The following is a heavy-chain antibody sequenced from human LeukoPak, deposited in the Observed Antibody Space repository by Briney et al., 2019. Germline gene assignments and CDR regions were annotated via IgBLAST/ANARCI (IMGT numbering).Heavy chain of an antibody. V-gene: IGHV1-69*05. CDR3: ARDSGLVSALGFDY. Sequence: GSSVKVSCKASGGTFSSYAISWVRQAPGQGLEWMGWIIPIFGTANYAQKFQGRVTITTDESTSTAYMELSSLRSEDTAVYYCARDSGLVSALGFDYWGQGTLVTVSS. D-gene: IGHD6-6*01. CDR1: GGTFSSYA. J-gene: IGHJ4*02. CDR2: IIPIFGTA.